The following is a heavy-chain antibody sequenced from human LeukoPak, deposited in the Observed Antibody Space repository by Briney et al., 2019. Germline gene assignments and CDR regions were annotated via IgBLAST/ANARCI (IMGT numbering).Heavy chain of an antibody. Sequence: GESLKISCKGSGYSFTTYWIGWVRQIPGRGLEGMGIIYPGDSDTRYSPSFQGQVTISADKSISTAYLQWSSLKASDTAMYYCATRGAYYDSSGYYGYDAFDIWGQGTMVTVSS. D-gene: IGHD3-22*01. J-gene: IGHJ3*02. CDR1: GYSFTTYW. CDR3: ATRGAYYDSSGYYGYDAFDI. CDR2: IYPGDSDT. V-gene: IGHV5-51*01.